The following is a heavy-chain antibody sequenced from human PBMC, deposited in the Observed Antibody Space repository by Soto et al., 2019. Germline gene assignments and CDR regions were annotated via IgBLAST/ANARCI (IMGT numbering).Heavy chain of an antibody. Sequence: QVQLVQSGAEVKKPGSSVKVSCKASGGTFSSYAISWVRQAPGQGLEWMGGIIPLFAIANYAQKFQGRVTITADESTSTAYMELSSLRSEDTAMYYCAREVPRQHYYDSQNWYFDLWGRGTLVTVSS. CDR2: IIPLFAIA. V-gene: IGHV1-69*01. D-gene: IGHD3-22*01. CDR1: GGTFSSYA. J-gene: IGHJ2*01. CDR3: AREVPRQHYYDSQNWYFDL.